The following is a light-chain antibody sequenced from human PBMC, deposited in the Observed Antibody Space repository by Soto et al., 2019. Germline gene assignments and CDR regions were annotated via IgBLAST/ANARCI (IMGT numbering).Light chain of an antibody. CDR1: QSVSTF. Sequence: EIVLTQFPATLSLSPGERATLSCRASQSVSTFLAWYQQKPGQAPRLVVYDASKRATGIPARFSGSGSGTDFTLTISSLEPEDFEVYYCQQRSSWRVTFGGGTKVDIK. J-gene: IGKJ4*01. CDR2: DAS. CDR3: QQRSSWRVT. V-gene: IGKV3-11*01.